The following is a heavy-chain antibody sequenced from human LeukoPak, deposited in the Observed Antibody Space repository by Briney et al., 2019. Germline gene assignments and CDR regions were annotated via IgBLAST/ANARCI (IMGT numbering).Heavy chain of an antibody. CDR2: IYYSGST. CDR1: GGSVSSGSYY. J-gene: IGHJ4*02. CDR3: ARALAYCGGDCYTLFDY. D-gene: IGHD2-21*02. V-gene: IGHV4-61*01. Sequence: SETLSLTCTVSGGSVSSGSYYWSWIRQPPGKGLEWIGHIYYSGSTNYNPSLKSRVTISVDTSKNQFSLKLSSVTAADTAVYYCARALAYCGGDCYTLFDYWGQGTLVTVSS.